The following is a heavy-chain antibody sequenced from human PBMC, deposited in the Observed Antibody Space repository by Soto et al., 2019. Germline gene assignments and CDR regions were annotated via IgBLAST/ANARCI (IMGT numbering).Heavy chain of an antibody. J-gene: IGHJ3*02. CDR3: AKCYRGGCTNGVFYGVFDAFDI. Sequence: EVQLLESGGGLVQPGGPLRLSCAASGFTFSSYAMSWVRQPPGKGLEWISAISGSGGSTYYADSVKGRFTISRENSKKTLNLQMNSVRAEDTAVYYGAKCYRGGCTNGVFYGVFDAFDIWGQGTMVAVSS. CDR2: ISGSGGST. V-gene: IGHV3-23*01. D-gene: IGHD2-8*01. CDR1: GFTFSSYA.